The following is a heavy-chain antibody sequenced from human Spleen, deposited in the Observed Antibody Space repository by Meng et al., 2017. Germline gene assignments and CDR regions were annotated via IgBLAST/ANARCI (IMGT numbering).Heavy chain of an antibody. CDR3: VRSRAWVRTGLDP. V-gene: IGHV4-39*01. D-gene: IGHD1/OR15-1a*01. CDR1: GDSISSSDSY. Sequence: QPQMLESGPGLVKPSETLSLPGSVSGDSISSSDSYWGWIRQSPGKGLEWLGSIGHSGFTYYTPSLESRVTVSVDTSRSQFSLELTSVPAADPAVYYCVRSRAWVRTGLDPWGQGTLVTVSS. CDR2: IGHSGFT. J-gene: IGHJ5*02.